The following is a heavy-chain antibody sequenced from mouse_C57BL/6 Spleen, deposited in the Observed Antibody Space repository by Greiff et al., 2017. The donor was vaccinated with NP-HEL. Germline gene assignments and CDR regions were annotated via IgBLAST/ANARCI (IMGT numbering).Heavy chain of an antibody. D-gene: IGHD1-3*01. CDR1: GYTFTSYW. Sequence: VQLQQPGAELVMPGASVKLSCKASGYTFTSYWMHWVKQRPGQGLEWIGEIDPSDSYTNYNQKFKGKSTLTVDKSSSTAYMQLSSLTSEDSAVYYCARDGIGDNSYFDYWGQGTTLTVSS. CDR3: ARDGIGDNSYFDY. J-gene: IGHJ2*01. V-gene: IGHV1-69*01. CDR2: IDPSDSYT.